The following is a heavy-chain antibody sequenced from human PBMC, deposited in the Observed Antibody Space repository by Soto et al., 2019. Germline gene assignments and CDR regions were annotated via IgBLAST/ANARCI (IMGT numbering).Heavy chain of an antibody. CDR1: GFTFSSYA. J-gene: IGHJ3*02. V-gene: IGHV3-23*01. CDR2: ISGSGGST. CDR3: ARERGPFDAFDI. Sequence: GGSLRLSCAASGFTFSSYAMSWVRQAPGKGLEWVSAISGSGGSTYYADSVKGRFTISRDNSNNMMYLQMNSLRADDTAVYYCARERGPFDAFDIWGQGTVVTVSS.